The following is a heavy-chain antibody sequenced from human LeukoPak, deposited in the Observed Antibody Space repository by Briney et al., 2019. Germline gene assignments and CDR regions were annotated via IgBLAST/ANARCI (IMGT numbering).Heavy chain of an antibody. Sequence: PGGSLRLSCAASGFTFSSYAMSWVRQAPGKGLEWVSAISGSGGSTYYADSVKGRFTISRDNSRNTLYLQMNSLRAEDTAVYYCAKDFDSSGYYYAFDIWGQGTMVTVSS. CDR3: AKDFDSSGYYYAFDI. V-gene: IGHV3-23*01. D-gene: IGHD3-22*01. J-gene: IGHJ3*02. CDR1: GFTFSSYA. CDR2: ISGSGGST.